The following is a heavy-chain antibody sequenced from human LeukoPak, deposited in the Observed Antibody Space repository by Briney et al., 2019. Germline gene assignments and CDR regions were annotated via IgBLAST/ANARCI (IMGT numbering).Heavy chain of an antibody. V-gene: IGHV3-74*01. CDR2: INSDGSST. CDR3: AKDASGSYDY. D-gene: IGHD1-26*01. CDR1: GFTFSDYW. Sequence: GGSLRLSCAASGFTFSDYWMHWVRQAPGKGLVWVSRINSDGSSTNYADSVKGRFTISRDNSKNTLYLQMNSLRAEDTAVYYCAKDASGSYDYWGQGTLVTVSS. J-gene: IGHJ4*02.